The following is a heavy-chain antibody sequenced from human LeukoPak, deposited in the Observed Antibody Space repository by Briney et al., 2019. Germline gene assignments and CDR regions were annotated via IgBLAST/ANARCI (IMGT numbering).Heavy chain of an antibody. J-gene: IGHJ2*01. Sequence: GGSLRLSCAASGFTFSSYGMHWVRQAPGKGLEWVAVISYDGSNKYYADSVKGRFTISRDNSKNTLYLQMNSLRAEDTAVYYCAKNGVMVSHWYFDLWGRGTLVTVSS. V-gene: IGHV3-30*18. CDR3: AKNGVMVSHWYFDL. D-gene: IGHD3-10*01. CDR2: ISYDGSNK. CDR1: GFTFSSYG.